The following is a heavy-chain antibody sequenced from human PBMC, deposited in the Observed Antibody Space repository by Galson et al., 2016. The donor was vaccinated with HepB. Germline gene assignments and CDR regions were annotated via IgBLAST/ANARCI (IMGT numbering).Heavy chain of an antibody. Sequence: CAISGDSVSSNSAAWNWIRQSPSRGLEWLGRTYYRSKWYNDHAESVKSRITINPDTSKNQFSLRLHSVTPDDTAFYYCAGEGASGYALDYWGQGTLVTVSS. CDR2: TYYRSKWYN. CDR3: AGEGASGYALDY. V-gene: IGHV6-1*01. J-gene: IGHJ4*02. CDR1: GDSVSSNSAA. D-gene: IGHD6-25*01.